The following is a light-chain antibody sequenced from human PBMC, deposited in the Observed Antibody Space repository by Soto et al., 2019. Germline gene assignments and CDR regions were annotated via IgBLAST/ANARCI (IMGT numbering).Light chain of an antibody. Sequence: EILLTQSPGTLSLSPGERATLSCADSQNVGSRYLAWYQQKPGQAPRLLIYDASTRATGIPVRFSGSGSGTEFTLTISSLQSEDFGVYYCQQNKDWPGTFGQGNKVDIK. CDR1: QNVGSRY. CDR3: QQNKDWPGT. CDR2: DAS. J-gene: IGKJ1*01. V-gene: IGKV3-15*01.